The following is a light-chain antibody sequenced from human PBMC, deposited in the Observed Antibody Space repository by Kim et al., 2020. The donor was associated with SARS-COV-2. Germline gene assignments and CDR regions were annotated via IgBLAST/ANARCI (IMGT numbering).Light chain of an antibody. Sequence: PGDRAPSSCRARQNIDTYVAWYQQRPGQAPRLLVYDASNRATGVPDRFSGSGSGTDFTLTISSLEPEDFSIYYCQQRNSWPPAVTFGGGTKVDIK. V-gene: IGKV3-11*01. CDR3: QQRNSWPPAVT. CDR2: DAS. CDR1: QNIDTY. J-gene: IGKJ4*01.